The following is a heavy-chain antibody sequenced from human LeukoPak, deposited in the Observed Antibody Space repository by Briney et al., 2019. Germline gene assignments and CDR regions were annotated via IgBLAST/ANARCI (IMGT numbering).Heavy chain of an antibody. CDR2: ISGSGGST. Sequence: GGSLRLSCAASGFTFSSYAMSWVRQAPGKGLEWVSAISGSGGSTYYADSVKGRFTISRDNSKNTLYLQMNSLRAEDTAVYYCAKDSGPDDYVWGSYRFPDYWGQGTLVTVSS. CDR1: GFTFSSYA. D-gene: IGHD3-16*02. CDR3: AKDSGPDDYVWGSYRFPDY. V-gene: IGHV3-23*01. J-gene: IGHJ4*02.